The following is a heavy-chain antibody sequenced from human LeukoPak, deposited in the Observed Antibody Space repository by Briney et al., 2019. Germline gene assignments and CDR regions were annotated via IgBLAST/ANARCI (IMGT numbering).Heavy chain of an antibody. D-gene: IGHD3-3*01. Sequence: GASVKVSCKASGYTFTSYGISWVRQAPGQGLEWMGWISAYNGNTNYAQKLQGRVTMTTDTSTSTAYMELRSLRSDDTAVYYCARSVYPRTYYDFWSGYQYNWFDPWGQGTLVTVSS. CDR1: GYTFTSYG. CDR2: ISAYNGNT. J-gene: IGHJ5*02. CDR3: ARSVYPRTYYDFWSGYQYNWFDP. V-gene: IGHV1-18*01.